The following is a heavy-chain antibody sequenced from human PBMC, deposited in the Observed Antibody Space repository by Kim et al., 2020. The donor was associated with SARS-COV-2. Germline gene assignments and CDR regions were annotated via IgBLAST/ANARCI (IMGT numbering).Heavy chain of an antibody. V-gene: IGHV1-3*01. CDR1: GYTFTSYA. J-gene: IGHJ4*02. Sequence: ASVKVSCKASGYTFTSYAMHWVRQAPGQRLEWMGWINAGNGNTKYSQKFQGRVTITRDTSASTAYMELSSLRSEDTAVYYCARAPNIAAAVGDYWGQGTLVTVSS. CDR3: ARAPNIAAAVGDY. CDR2: INAGNGNT. D-gene: IGHD6-13*01.